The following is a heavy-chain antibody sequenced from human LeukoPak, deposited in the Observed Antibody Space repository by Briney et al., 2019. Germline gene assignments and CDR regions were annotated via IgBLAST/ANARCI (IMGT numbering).Heavy chain of an antibody. CDR2: IWYDGSNK. Sequence: GGSLRLSCAASGFTFSSYGIHWVRQAPGKGLEWVAVIWYDGSNKYYADSVKGRFTISRDNSKNTLYLQMNSLRAEDTAVYYCARLMVRGVHNGAFDIWGQGTMVTASS. D-gene: IGHD3-10*01. V-gene: IGHV3-33*01. J-gene: IGHJ3*02. CDR3: ARLMVRGVHNGAFDI. CDR1: GFTFSSYG.